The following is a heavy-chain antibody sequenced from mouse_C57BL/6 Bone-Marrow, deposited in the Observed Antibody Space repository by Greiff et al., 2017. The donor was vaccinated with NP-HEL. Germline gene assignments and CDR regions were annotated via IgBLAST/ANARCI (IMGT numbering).Heavy chain of an antibody. CDR2: INPNNGGT. CDR1: GYTFTDYY. CDR3: ARRGLLRQYFDV. Sequence: EVQLQQSGPELVKPGASVKISCKASGYTFTDYYMNWVKQSPGKSLEWIGDINPNNGGTSYNQKFKGKATLTVDKSSSTAYMELRSLTSEDSAVYYCARRGLLRQYFDVWGTGTTVTVSS. D-gene: IGHD1-2*01. V-gene: IGHV1-26*01. J-gene: IGHJ1*03.